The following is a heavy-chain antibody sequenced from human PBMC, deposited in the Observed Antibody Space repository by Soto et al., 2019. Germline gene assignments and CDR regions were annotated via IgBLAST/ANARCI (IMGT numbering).Heavy chain of an antibody. J-gene: IGHJ4*02. D-gene: IGHD4-17*01. CDR1: GGSISRSNYH. V-gene: IGHV4-39*01. CDR3: ATYGGDTGRFDY. Sequence: PSETLSLTCTVSGGSISRSNYHWTWIRQPPGKGLAWIGSGTTNYNPSLGGRVTISVDTSKNQFSLKVYSVTAADTAMYYCATYGGDTGRFDYWGQGALVTVSS. CDR2: SGTT.